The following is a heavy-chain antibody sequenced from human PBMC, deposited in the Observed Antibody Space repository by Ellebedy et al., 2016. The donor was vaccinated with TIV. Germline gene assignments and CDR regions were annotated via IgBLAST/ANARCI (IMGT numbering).Heavy chain of an antibody. J-gene: IGHJ3*02. V-gene: IGHV3-7*01. Sequence: GGSLRLSCGASGFSFNSYWMSWVRQAPGKGLEWVANIRQDGSEKYYVDSVKGRFTISRDNAKNSLYLHLNSLRAEDTAMYYCATDGSYGDYLSPTHAFVIWGQGTMVTVSS. CDR3: ATDGSYGDYLSPTHAFVI. CDR1: GFSFNSYW. D-gene: IGHD4-17*01. CDR2: IRQDGSEK.